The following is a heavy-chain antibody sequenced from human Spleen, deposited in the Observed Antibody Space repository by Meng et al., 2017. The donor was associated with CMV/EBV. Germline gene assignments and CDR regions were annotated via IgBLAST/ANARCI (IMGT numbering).Heavy chain of an antibody. CDR3: ARIFGEVDY. CDR1: GGSISSGSYY. D-gene: IGHD3-9*01. Sequence: QGQRQESGPGLVKPSQTLSLTCTVSGGSISSGSYYWSGIRQPAGKGLEWIGRIYTSGSTNYNPSLKSRVTISVDTSKNQFSLKLSSVTAADTAVYYCARIFGEVDYWGQGTLVTVSS. V-gene: IGHV4-61*02. CDR2: IYTSGST. J-gene: IGHJ4*02.